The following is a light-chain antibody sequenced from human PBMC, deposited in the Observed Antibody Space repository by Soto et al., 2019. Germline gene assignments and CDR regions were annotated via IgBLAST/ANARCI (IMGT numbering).Light chain of an antibody. Sequence: QSALTQPPSVSGSPGQSVTISCTGTSSDIGGYNYVSWYQQLPGKAPKLMIYDVSKRPSGVPDRFSGSNSGNTASLTISGLQAVDEADYYCCSYAGTTHVFGTGTKVTVL. CDR1: SSDIGGYNY. V-gene: IGLV2-11*01. J-gene: IGLJ1*01. CDR2: DVS. CDR3: CSYAGTTHV.